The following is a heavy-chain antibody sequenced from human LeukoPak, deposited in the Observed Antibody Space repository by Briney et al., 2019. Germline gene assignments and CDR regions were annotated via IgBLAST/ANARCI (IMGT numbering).Heavy chain of an antibody. D-gene: IGHD6-6*01. Sequence: PSETLSLTCTVSGGSISSYYWSWIRQPAGKGLEWIGRIYTSGRTNYNPSLKSRVTMSVDTSKNQFSLKLSSVTAADTAVYYCAREAAARPLSYYYYMDVWGKGTTVTVSS. CDR1: GGSISSYY. J-gene: IGHJ6*03. CDR2: IYTSGRT. CDR3: AREAAARPLSYYYYMDV. V-gene: IGHV4-4*07.